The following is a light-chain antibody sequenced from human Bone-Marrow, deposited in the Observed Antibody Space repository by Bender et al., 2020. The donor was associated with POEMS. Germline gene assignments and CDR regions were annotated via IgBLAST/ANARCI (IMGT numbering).Light chain of an antibody. V-gene: IGLV3-21*02. CDR3: QMWDSSSDHGV. J-gene: IGLJ3*02. Sequence: SSVLTQSPSVSVAPGQTARITCGGRNIGISGMHWYQQKPGQAPMLVVYDDRNRPSGIPERFSGSISGNTATLTIGGVEAGDEADYYCQMWDSSSDHGVFGGGTKLTVL. CDR1: NIGISG. CDR2: DDR.